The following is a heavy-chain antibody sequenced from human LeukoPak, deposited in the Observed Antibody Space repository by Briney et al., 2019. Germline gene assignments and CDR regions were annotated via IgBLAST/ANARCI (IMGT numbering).Heavy chain of an antibody. Sequence: PGGSLKLSCAASGFTFSGSAMHWVRQDSGKGLEWVGRIRSKANSYATAYAASVKGRFTISRDDSKNTAYLQMNSLKTEDTAVYYCTRPYCSSTSCYAWNYWGQGTLVTVSS. CDR2: IRSKANSYAT. V-gene: IGHV3-73*01. CDR3: TRPYCSSTSCYAWNY. D-gene: IGHD2-2*01. J-gene: IGHJ4*02. CDR1: GFTFSGSA.